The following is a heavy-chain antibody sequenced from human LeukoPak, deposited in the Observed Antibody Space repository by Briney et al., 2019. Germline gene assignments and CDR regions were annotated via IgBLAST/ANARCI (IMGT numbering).Heavy chain of an antibody. D-gene: IGHD1-1*01. CDR3: ARGRYNWNDGGFDY. J-gene: IGHJ4*02. Sequence: PGGSRRLSCAAAGFTFSSYGMHWVRQAPGKGLEWVAVIWYDGSNKYYADSVKGRFTISRDNSKNTLYLQMNSLRAEDTAVYYCARGRYNWNDGGFDYWGQGTLVTVSS. CDR2: IWYDGSNK. CDR1: GFTFSSYG. V-gene: IGHV3-33*01.